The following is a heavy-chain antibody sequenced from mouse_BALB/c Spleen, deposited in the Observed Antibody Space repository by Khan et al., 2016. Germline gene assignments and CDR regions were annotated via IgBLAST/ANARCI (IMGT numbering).Heavy chain of an antibody. V-gene: IGHV1-4*02. Sequence: QVQLQQSAAELARPGASVKMSCKASGYTFTDYTMHWVKLSPGQGLEWIGYFNPTSGKIENNQKSKDKTTLTADKSSNTAYLELSSLTSDDSAVYYCTRSRYFDFWGQGTTLTVSS. CDR3: TRSRYFDF. J-gene: IGHJ2*01. CDR1: GYTFTDYT. CDR2: FNPTSGKI.